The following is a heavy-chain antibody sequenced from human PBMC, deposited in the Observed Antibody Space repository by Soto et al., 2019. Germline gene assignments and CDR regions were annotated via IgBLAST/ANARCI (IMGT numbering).Heavy chain of an antibody. J-gene: IGHJ4*02. Sequence: QVQLVESGGGVVQPGRSLRLSCAASGFTFSSYGMHWVRQAPGKGLEWVAVTSNDGSNKYYADSVKGRFTISRDNSKNTLYLQMNSLRAEDTAVYYCAKGSTAVTYFDYWGQGTLVTVSS. V-gene: IGHV3-30*18. D-gene: IGHD2-2*01. CDR1: GFTFSSYG. CDR3: AKGSTAVTYFDY. CDR2: TSNDGSNK.